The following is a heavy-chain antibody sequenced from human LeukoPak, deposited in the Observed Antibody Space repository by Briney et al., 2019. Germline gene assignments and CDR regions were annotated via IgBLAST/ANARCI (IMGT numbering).Heavy chain of an antibody. CDR1: GDSVGIDSW. V-gene: IGHV4-4*02. CDR2: IRQTGTI. J-gene: IGHJ5*02. D-gene: IGHD3-3*01. CDR3: ARRYYDFSFDP. Sequence: SETLSLTCDVSGDSVGIDSWWSWVRQPPGKGLEWIAEIRQTGTINYNPSLQSRVTISVDTSKNQFSLKLSSVTAADTAVYYCARRYYDFSFDPWGQGTLVTVSS.